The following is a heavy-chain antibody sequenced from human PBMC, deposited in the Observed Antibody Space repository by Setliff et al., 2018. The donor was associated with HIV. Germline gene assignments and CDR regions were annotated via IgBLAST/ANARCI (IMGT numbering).Heavy chain of an antibody. CDR1: GFTFRSFW. J-gene: IGHJ4*02. D-gene: IGHD5-18*01. V-gene: IGHV3-7*01. CDR3: ARDLTAMVTVDY. Sequence: PGGSLRLSCVVSGFTFRSFWMTWVRQAPGKGLEWVANINLDGSEKYYVDSVKGRFTISRDNAKNSLFLEMNSLRAEDTAVYYCARDLTAMVTVDYWGQGTLVTVSS. CDR2: INLDGSEK.